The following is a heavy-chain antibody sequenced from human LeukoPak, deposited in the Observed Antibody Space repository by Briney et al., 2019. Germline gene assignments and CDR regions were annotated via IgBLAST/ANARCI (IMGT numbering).Heavy chain of an antibody. CDR2: IKQDGSEK. J-gene: IGHJ4*02. V-gene: IGHV3-7*03. D-gene: IGHD1-26*01. CDR3: AKDNSGSYSHGNDY. Sequence: PGGSLRLSCAASGFTFSSYWMSWVRQAPGKGLEWVANIKQDGSEKYYADSVKGRFTISRDNSKNTLYLQMNSLRAEDTAVYYCAKDNSGSYSHGNDYWGQGTLVTVSS. CDR1: GFTFSSYW.